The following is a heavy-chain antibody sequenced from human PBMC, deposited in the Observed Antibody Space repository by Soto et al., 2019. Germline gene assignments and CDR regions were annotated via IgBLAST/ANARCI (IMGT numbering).Heavy chain of an antibody. CDR3: AAPYSSSWYYYGMDV. D-gene: IGHD6-13*01. CDR2: IIPIFGTA. J-gene: IGHJ6*02. V-gene: IGHV1-69*06. CDR1: GGTFSSCA. Sequence: SVKVSCKASGGTFSSCAISWVRQAPGEGLEWMGGIIPIFGTANYAQKFQGRVTITADKSTSTAYMELSSLRSEDTAVYYCAAPYSSSWYYYGMDVWGQGTTVTVSS.